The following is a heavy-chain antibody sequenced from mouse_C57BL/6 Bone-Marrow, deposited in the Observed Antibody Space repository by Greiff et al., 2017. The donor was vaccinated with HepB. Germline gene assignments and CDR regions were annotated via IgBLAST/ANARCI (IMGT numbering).Heavy chain of an antibody. V-gene: IGHV1-50*01. J-gene: IGHJ2*01. Sequence: QVQLQQPGAELVKPGASVKLSCKASGYTFTSYWMQWVKQRPGQGLEWIGEIDPSDSYTNYNQKFKGKATLTVDTSSSTAYMQLSSLTSEDSAVYYCTRSEGFDYWGQGTTLTVSS. CDR2: IDPSDSYT. CDR1: GYTFTSYW. CDR3: TRSEGFDY.